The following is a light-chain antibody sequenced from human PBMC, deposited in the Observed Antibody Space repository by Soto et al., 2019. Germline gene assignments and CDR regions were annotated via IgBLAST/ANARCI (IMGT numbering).Light chain of an antibody. J-gene: IGKJ4*01. CDR1: QSVGST. Sequence: IVLTQSPAALSVSPGERLTLSYWASQSVGSTLTWYQQRPGQAPRLLIYDTSIRATGIPDRFSGSGSGTDFTLTISRLEPEDFAVYYCQQYGSSPLTFGGGTKVDI. V-gene: IGKV3-20*01. CDR2: DTS. CDR3: QQYGSSPLT.